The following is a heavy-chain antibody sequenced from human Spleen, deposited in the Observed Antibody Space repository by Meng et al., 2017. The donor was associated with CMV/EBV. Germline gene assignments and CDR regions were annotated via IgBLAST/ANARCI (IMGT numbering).Heavy chain of an antibody. Sequence: SETLSLTCTVSGGSISSNSYYWGWIRQPPGKGLEWIGSIRYSGSTYYNPSLKSRVTISVDTSKNQFSLRLTSVTAADTAVYYCARGSDYHDSSGYRPPVFDHWGQGTLVTVSS. J-gene: IGHJ4*02. CDR2: IRYSGST. CDR3: ARGSDYHDSSGYRPPVFDH. V-gene: IGHV4-39*07. D-gene: IGHD3-22*01. CDR1: GGSISSNSYY.